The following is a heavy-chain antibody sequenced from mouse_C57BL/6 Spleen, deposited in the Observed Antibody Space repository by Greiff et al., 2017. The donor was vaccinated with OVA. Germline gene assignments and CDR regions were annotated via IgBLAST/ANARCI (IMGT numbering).Heavy chain of an antibody. CDR3: ARSDYYGSYFDY. D-gene: IGHD1-1*01. CDR2: IYPGDGDT. V-gene: IGHV1-82*01. CDR1: GYAFSSSW. Sequence: VKLMESGPELVKPGASVKISCKASGYAFSSSWMNWVKQRPGKGLEWIGRIYPGDGDTNYNGKFKGKATLTADKSSSTAYMQLSSLTSEDSAVYFCARSDYYGSYFDYWGQGTTLTVSS. J-gene: IGHJ2*01.